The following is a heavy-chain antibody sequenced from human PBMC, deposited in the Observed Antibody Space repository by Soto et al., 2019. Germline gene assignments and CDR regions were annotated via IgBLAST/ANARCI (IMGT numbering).Heavy chain of an antibody. CDR3: ARGDITGTTDDDAFDN. CDR2: FRAHNGKT. V-gene: IGHV1-18*01. CDR1: GYPFTSSG. J-gene: IGHJ3*02. Sequence: ASVKVSCNSSGYPFTSSGIGWERHAPGKGPEWLGWFRAHNGKTTYAQNLQAKVTMTTDTPPSTAYMELRSLRSLHTALYYCARGDITGTTDDDAFDNWGEVRTGTV. D-gene: IGHD1-7*01.